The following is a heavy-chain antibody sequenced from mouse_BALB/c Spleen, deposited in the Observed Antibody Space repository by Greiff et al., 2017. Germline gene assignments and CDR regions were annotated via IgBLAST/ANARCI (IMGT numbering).Heavy chain of an antibody. CDR1: GFTFSSYG. CDR3: AREAGYDYDGAMDY. V-gene: IGHV5-6-3*01. J-gene: IGHJ4*01. D-gene: IGHD2-4*01. Sequence: EVKVVESGGGLVQPGGSLKLSCAASGFTFSSYGMSWVRQTPDKRLELVATINSNGGSTYYPDSVKGRFTISRDNAKNTLYLQMSSLKSEDTAMYYCAREAGYDYDGAMDYWGQGTSVTVSS. CDR2: INSNGGST.